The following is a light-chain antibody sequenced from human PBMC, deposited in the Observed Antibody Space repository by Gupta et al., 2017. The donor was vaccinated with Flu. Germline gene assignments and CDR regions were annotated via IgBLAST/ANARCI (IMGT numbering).Light chain of an antibody. CDR3: QSYDSLSGSV. V-gene: IGLV1-40*01. Sequence: QSVLTQPLSVSGAPGQTVTISCTGSSSNIGSGYDVHWYQQLPGTAPKLLIYRHTSRPSGVPDRFSGSTSGTSASLAVTGLQTEDEAYYYCQSYDSLSGSVFGGGTKLTVL. CDR1: SSNIGSGYD. J-gene: IGLJ2*01. CDR2: RHT.